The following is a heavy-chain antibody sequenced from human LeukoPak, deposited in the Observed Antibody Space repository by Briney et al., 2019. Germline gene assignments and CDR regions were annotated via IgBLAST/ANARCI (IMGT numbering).Heavy chain of an antibody. J-gene: IGHJ5*02. CDR3: AKARDFWSGPGWFDP. CDR2: IRSKTNNFAT. V-gene: IGHV3-73*01. CDR1: GFTFSTSP. Sequence: GGSLRLSCAGSGFTFSTSPIHWVRQASGKGLEWVGRIRSKTNNFATTYHPSVTGRFTMSRDDSKNTAYLQMNSLRAEDTAVYYCAKARDFWSGPGWFDPWGQGTLVTVSS. D-gene: IGHD3-3*01.